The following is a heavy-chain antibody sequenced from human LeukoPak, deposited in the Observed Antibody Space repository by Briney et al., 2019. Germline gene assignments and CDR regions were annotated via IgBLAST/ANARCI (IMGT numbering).Heavy chain of an antibody. V-gene: IGHV4-34*01. D-gene: IGHD2-2*01. Sequence: KSSETLSLTCAVYGESFSGYYWSWIRQPPGKGLEWIGEINHSVSTNYNPSLKSRVTISVDTSKNQVSLKLSSVTAADTAVYYCARQYCSSISCCFDYWGQGTPVPVSS. CDR1: GESFSGYY. CDR2: INHSVST. J-gene: IGHJ4*02. CDR3: ARQYCSSISCCFDY.